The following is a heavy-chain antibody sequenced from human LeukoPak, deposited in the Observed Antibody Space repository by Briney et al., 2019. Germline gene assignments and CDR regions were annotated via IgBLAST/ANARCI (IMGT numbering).Heavy chain of an antibody. Sequence: PSETLSLTCAAYGGSFSGYYWSWIRQPPGKGLEWTGEINHSGSTNYNPSLKSRVTISVDTSKNQFSLKLSSVTAADTAVYYCARLRQQPFLYYYYYMDVWGKGTTVTISS. V-gene: IGHV4-34*01. D-gene: IGHD6-13*01. CDR1: GGSFSGYY. CDR3: ARLRQQPFLYYYYYMDV. J-gene: IGHJ6*03. CDR2: INHSGST.